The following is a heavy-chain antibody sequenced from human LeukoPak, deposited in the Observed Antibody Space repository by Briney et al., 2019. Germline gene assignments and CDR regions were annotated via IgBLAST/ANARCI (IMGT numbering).Heavy chain of an antibody. CDR3: AKDIEVAGPSEYFQH. V-gene: IGHV3-11*05. Sequence: GGSLRLSCAASGFSFSDYYMNWIRQAPGKGLEWVSYISSSATYTDYAESVKGRFTVSRDNAKNSLYLQANSLRAEDTAVYYCAKDIEVAGPSEYFQHWGQGTLVTVSS. J-gene: IGHJ1*01. CDR1: GFSFSDYY. CDR2: ISSSATYT. D-gene: IGHD6-19*01.